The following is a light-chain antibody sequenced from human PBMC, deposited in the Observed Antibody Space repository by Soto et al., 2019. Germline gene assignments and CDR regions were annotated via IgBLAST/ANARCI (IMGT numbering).Light chain of an antibody. V-gene: IGKV3-20*01. Sequence: EIVLTQSPGTLSLSPGERATLSCRARQSVSSNFLTWHQQKPGQAPRLLIYGASSRATGIPDRFSGSGSGTDFTLTISRLEPEDFAVYYCQQYGSSPPVTFGGGTKVDIK. J-gene: IGKJ4*01. CDR3: QQYGSSPPVT. CDR1: QSVSSNF. CDR2: GAS.